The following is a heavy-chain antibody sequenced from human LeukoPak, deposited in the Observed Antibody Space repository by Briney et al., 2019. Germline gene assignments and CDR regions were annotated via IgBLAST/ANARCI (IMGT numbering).Heavy chain of an antibody. CDR3: AKSAAAAGIKALDI. J-gene: IGHJ3*02. D-gene: IGHD6-13*01. V-gene: IGHV3-9*01. Sequence: GRSLRLSCAASGFTFDDYAMHWVRQAPGKGLEWVSGISWNSGSIGYADSVKGRFTISRDNAKNSLYLQMNSLRAEDTALYYCAKSAAAAGIKALDIWGQGTMVTVSS. CDR2: ISWNSGSI. CDR1: GFTFDDYA.